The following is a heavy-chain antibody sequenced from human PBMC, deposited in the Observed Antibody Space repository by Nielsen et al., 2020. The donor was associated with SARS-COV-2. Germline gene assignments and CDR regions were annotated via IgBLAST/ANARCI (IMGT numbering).Heavy chain of an antibody. D-gene: IGHD4-11*01. V-gene: IGHV3-33*01. Sequence: GESLKISCAASGFTFSSYGMHWVRQAPGKGLEWVAVIWYDGSNKYYADSVKGRFTISRDNSKSTLYLQMNSLRAEDTAVYYCARDTYSNRLDYWGQGTLVTVSS. CDR3: ARDTYSNRLDY. CDR2: IWYDGSNK. CDR1: GFTFSSYG. J-gene: IGHJ4*02.